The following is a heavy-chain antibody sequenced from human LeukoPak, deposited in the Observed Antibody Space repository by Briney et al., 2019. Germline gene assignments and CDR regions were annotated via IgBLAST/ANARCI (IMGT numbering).Heavy chain of an antibody. J-gene: IGHJ3*02. CDR2: IIPILGIA. D-gene: IGHD3-22*01. CDR1: GGTFSSYA. V-gene: IGHV1-69*04. CDR3: ARDYYDSSADI. Sequence: SVKVPCKASGGTFSSYAISWVRQAPGQGLEWMGRIIPILGIANYAQKFQGRVTITADKSTSTAYMELSSLRSEDTAVYYCARDYYDSSADIWGQGTMVTVSS.